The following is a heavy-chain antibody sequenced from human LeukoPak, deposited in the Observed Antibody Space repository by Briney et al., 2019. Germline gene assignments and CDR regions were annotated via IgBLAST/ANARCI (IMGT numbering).Heavy chain of an antibody. D-gene: IGHD3-10*01. CDR2: MNPNSGNT. CDR1: GYTFTIYD. CDR3: AREGLWFGGYDY. J-gene: IGHJ4*02. Sequence: ASVRVSFKASGYTFTIYDINWVRQAPGQGGERMGWMNPNSGNTGYAQKFQGRVTMTRNTSISTAYMELSSLRSEDTAVYYCAREGLWFGGYDYWGQGTLVTVSS. V-gene: IGHV1-8*01.